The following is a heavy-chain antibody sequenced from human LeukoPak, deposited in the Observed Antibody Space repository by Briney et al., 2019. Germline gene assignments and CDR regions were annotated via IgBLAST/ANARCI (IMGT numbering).Heavy chain of an antibody. CDR2: IYYSGST. CDR3: ASSSSWYSSFGYFDY. V-gene: IGHV4-59*01. Sequence: SETLSLTCTVSGGSISSYYWSRIRQPPGKGLEWIGYIYYSGSTNYNPSLKSRVTISVDTSKNQFSLKLSSVTAADTAVYYCASSSSWYSSFGYFDYWGQGTLVTVSS. CDR1: GGSISSYY. D-gene: IGHD6-13*01. J-gene: IGHJ4*02.